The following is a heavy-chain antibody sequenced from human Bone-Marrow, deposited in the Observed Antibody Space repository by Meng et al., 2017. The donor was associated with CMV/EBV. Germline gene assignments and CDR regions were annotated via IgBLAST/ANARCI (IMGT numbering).Heavy chain of an antibody. CDR2: IRSKAYGGTT. V-gene: IGHV3-49*04. D-gene: IGHD6-6*01. J-gene: IGHJ6*02. CDR1: GFTFGDYA. CDR3: TRDHSSSSEFYYYYGMDV. Sequence: GESLKISCTASGFTFGDYAMSWVRQAPGKGLEWVGFIRSKAYGGTTEYAASVKGRFTISRDDSKSIAYLQMNSLKTEDTAVYYCTRDHSSSSEFYYYYGMDVWVQGTTVTVSS.